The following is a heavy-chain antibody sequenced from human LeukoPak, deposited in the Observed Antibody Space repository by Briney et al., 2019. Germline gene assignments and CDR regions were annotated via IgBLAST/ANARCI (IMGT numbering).Heavy chain of an antibody. D-gene: IGHD6-6*01. CDR1: GYTFTSYD. CDR3: ARVVRIAATKPRRQRGYYYYMDV. V-gene: IGHV1-8*01. Sequence: GASVKVSCKASGYTFTSYDINWVRQATGQGLEWMGWMNPNSGHTGYAQKFQGRVTMTRNTSISTAYMELSSLRSEDTAVYYCARVVRIAATKPRRQRGYYYYMDVWGKGTTVTVSS. J-gene: IGHJ6*03. CDR2: MNPNSGHT.